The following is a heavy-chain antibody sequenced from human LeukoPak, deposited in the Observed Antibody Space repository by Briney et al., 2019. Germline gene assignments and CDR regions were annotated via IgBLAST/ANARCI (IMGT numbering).Heavy chain of an antibody. J-gene: IGHJ4*02. D-gene: IGHD1-26*01. CDR2: ISWDGGST. V-gene: IGHV3-43*01. CDR1: GFTFDDYT. Sequence: PGGSLRLSCAASGFTFDDYTMHWVRQAPGKGLEWVSLISWDGGSTYYADSVKGRFTISRDNSKNSLYLQMNSLRTEDTALYYCARDPSYSENLDHWGQGTLVTVSS. CDR3: ARDPSYSENLDH.